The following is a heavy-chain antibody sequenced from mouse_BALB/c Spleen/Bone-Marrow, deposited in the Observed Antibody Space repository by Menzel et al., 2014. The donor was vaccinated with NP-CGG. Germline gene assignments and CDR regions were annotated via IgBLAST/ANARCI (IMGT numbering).Heavy chain of an antibody. CDR2: ISSGGGST. V-gene: IGHV5-12-1*01. D-gene: IGHD1-2*01. CDR3: ATHYYGRFDY. Sequence: EVQGVESGGGLVKPGGSLKVSCAASGFAFSNYDMSWVRQTPEKRLEWVAYISSGGGSTYYPDTVKGRFTISRDNAKNTLYLQMSSLKSEDTAMYYCATHYYGRFDYWGQGTTLTVSS. J-gene: IGHJ2*01. CDR1: GFAFSNYD.